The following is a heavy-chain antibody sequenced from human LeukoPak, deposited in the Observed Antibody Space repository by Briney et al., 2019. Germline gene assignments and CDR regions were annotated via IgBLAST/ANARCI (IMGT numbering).Heavy chain of an antibody. CDR3: ATPLAAGNAFDI. J-gene: IGHJ3*02. Sequence: PGGSLRLSCAASGFTFSSYGMHWVRQAPGKGLEWVAVISYDGSNKYYADSVKGRFTISRDNAKNSLYLQMNSLRAEDTAVYYCATPLAAGNAFDIWGQGTMVTVSS. V-gene: IGHV3-30*03. CDR1: GFTFSSYG. D-gene: IGHD6-13*01. CDR2: ISYDGSNK.